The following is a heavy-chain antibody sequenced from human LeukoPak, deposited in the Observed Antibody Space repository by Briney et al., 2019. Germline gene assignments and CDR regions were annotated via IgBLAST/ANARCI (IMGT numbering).Heavy chain of an antibody. Sequence: PSETLSLTCTVSGGSISIYYWSWIRQPPGKGLEWLGYVYNSGSTDYNPSLKSRVTISADTSKNQFSLKLSSVTAADTAVYYCVRDRELFYWGQGILVTVSS. CDR1: GGSISIYY. CDR2: VYNSGST. J-gene: IGHJ4*02. V-gene: IGHV4-59*01. D-gene: IGHD1-7*01. CDR3: VRDRELFY.